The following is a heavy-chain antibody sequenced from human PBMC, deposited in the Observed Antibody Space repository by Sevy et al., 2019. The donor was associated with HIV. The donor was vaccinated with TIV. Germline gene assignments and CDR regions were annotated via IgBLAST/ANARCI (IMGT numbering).Heavy chain of an antibody. Sequence: SETSLTCTVSGGSISAYHWSWIRQPPGKGLEWIGYIHYTGSTKYNPSLESRVTISVDTSKNQFPLKLSSVTAADTAVYYCARAPPVRSGDDSLNWFAPWGQGTLVTVSS. V-gene: IGHV4-59*01. CDR1: GGSISAYH. J-gene: IGHJ5*02. D-gene: IGHD5-12*01. CDR3: ARAPPVRSGDDSLNWFAP. CDR2: IHYTGST.